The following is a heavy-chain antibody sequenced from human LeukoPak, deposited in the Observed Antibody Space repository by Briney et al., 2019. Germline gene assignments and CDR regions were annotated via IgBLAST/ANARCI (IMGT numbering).Heavy chain of an antibody. Sequence: ASVRVSCKASGYTFTGYYMHWVRLAPGQGLEWMGWINPNSGGTNYAQKFRGRVTMTRDTSISTAYMDLSRLRSDDTAVYYCARQDSSGWALPHDCWGLGTLVTVSS. CDR3: ARQDSSGWALPHDC. J-gene: IGHJ4*02. CDR1: GYTFTGYY. V-gene: IGHV1-2*02. CDR2: INPNSGGT. D-gene: IGHD6-19*01.